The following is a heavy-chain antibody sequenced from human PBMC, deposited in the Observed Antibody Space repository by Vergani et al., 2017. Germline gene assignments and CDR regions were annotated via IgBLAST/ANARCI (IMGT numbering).Heavy chain of an antibody. Sequence: QVQLVQSGAEVKKPGSSVKVSCKASGGTFSSYAISWVRQAPGQGLEWMGGIIPIFGTANYAQKFQGRVTITADKATSTAYMELSSLRSEDTAVYYCARGRTIFGVGEGDYGMDVWGQGTTVTVSS. CDR2: IIPIFGTA. CDR3: ARGRTIFGVGEGDYGMDV. CDR1: GGTFSSYA. D-gene: IGHD3-3*01. J-gene: IGHJ6*02. V-gene: IGHV1-69*06.